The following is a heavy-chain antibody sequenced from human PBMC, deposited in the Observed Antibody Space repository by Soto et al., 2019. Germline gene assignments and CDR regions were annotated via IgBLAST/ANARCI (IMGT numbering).Heavy chain of an antibody. Sequence: QVQLVQSGAEVKKPGSSVKVSCKASGGTFSSYAISWVRQAPGQGLEWMGGIIPIFGTANYAQKFQGRVTITADKSTRTAYRELSSLRCGDTAVYYCARGGELPHNWFDPWGQGTLVTVSS. CDR1: GGTFSSYA. CDR3: ARGGELPHNWFDP. V-gene: IGHV1-69*06. J-gene: IGHJ5*02. CDR2: IIPIFGTA. D-gene: IGHD1-26*01.